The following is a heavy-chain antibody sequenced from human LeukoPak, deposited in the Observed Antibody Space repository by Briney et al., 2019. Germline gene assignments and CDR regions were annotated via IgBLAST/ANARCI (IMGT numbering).Heavy chain of an antibody. Sequence: PWASVKVSCKASGYTFTSYDINWVRQAIGQGLEWMGWMNPNSGNTGYAQKFQGRVTMTRNTSISTAYMELSSLRSEDTAVYYCARDPSRYDFWSGYPDNMDVWGQGTTVTVSS. V-gene: IGHV1-8*01. CDR1: GYTFTSYD. CDR3: ARDPSRYDFWSGYPDNMDV. D-gene: IGHD3-3*01. CDR2: MNPNSGNT. J-gene: IGHJ6*02.